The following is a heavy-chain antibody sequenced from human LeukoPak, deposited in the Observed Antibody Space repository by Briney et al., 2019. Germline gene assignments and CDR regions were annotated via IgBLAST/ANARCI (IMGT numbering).Heavy chain of an antibody. V-gene: IGHV4-59*12. Sequence: NPSETLSLTCTVSGGSFSSYYWSWIRQPPGKGLEWIGYIYYSGSTNYNPSLKSRVTISVDTSKNQFSLQLNSVTPEDTAVYYCARDRDSGSYPGKYYFDYWGQGTLVTVSS. J-gene: IGHJ4*02. CDR3: ARDRDSGSYPGKYYFDY. CDR2: IYYSGST. D-gene: IGHD1-26*01. CDR1: GGSFSSYY.